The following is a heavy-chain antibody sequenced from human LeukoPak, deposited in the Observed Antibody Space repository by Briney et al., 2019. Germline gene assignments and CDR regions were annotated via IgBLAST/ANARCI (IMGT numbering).Heavy chain of an antibody. Sequence: GGSLRLSCAASGFTFSNNYMSWVRQAPGKGLEWVSVIYSGGSTYYADSVKGRFTISRDNAENSLYLQMNSLRVEDTAFYYCARDLAYSRLDYWGQGMLVTVSS. D-gene: IGHD4-11*01. J-gene: IGHJ4*02. CDR3: ARDLAYSRLDY. CDR1: GFTFSNNY. CDR2: IYSGGST. V-gene: IGHV3-53*01.